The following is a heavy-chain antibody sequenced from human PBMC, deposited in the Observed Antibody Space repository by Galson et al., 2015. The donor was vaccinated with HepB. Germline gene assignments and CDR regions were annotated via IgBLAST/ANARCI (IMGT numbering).Heavy chain of an antibody. CDR3: ARPWQTGGDLFTYWGQGTLLTVSSGSSKSSGDY. D-gene: IGHD3-16*01. Sequence: SLRLSCAASGFTFSRFWMSWVRQAPGKGLEWVANIDQDGSEKNYVDSVRGRFTISRDNAKNSLYLLINSLRAEDTALYYCARPWQTGGDLFTYWGQGTLLTVSSGSSKSSGDYWGQGTLVTVSS. V-gene: IGHV3-7*03. CDR2: IDQDGSEK. J-gene: IGHJ4*02. CDR1: GFTFSRFW.